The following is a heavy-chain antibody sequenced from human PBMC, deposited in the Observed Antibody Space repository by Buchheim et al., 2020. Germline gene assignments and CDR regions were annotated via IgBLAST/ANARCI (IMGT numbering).Heavy chain of an antibody. D-gene: IGHD2-2*01. CDR3: AKGSTAMRSERPNFDY. J-gene: IGHJ4*02. Sequence: EVEILESGGALAQPGWSLRLSCATSGFTFNNFAMNWVRQAPGKGLEWVSTISGSGSATYYADSVKGRFTISRDNSDNTVHLQMDSLRAEDTALYYCAKGSTAMRSERPNFDYWGQGT. V-gene: IGHV3-23*01. CDR1: GFTFNNFA. CDR2: ISGSGSAT.